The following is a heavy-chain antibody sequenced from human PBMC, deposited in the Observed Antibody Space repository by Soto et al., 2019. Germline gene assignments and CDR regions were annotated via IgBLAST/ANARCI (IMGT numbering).Heavy chain of an antibody. D-gene: IGHD1-26*01. Sequence: SETLSLTCTVSGGSISSYYWSWIRQPPGKGLEWIGYIYYSGSTNYNPSLKSRVTISVDTSKNQFSLKLSSVTAADTAVYYCARDKWELSDYYGMDVWGQGTTVTVSS. V-gene: IGHV4-59*01. CDR3: ARDKWELSDYYGMDV. CDR1: GGSISSYY. J-gene: IGHJ6*02. CDR2: IYYSGST.